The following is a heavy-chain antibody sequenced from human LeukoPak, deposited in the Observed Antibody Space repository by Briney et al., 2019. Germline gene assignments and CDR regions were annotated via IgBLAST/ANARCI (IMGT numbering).Heavy chain of an antibody. J-gene: IGHJ4*02. CDR3: ARVSGQEDFDY. Sequence: GGSLRLSCAASGFTFSSYSMNWVRDAPGKGLGWVSSIISISSYIYYAESAKGGFTLSRDKAKNTLYMQIYSLRAQDTAVYYCARVSGQEDFDYWGQGTMVTVSS. D-gene: IGHD1-26*01. V-gene: IGHV3-21*03. CDR1: GFTFSSYS. CDR2: IISISSYI.